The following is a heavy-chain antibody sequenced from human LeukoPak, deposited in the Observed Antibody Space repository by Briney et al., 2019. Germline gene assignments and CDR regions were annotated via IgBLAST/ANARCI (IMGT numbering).Heavy chain of an antibody. V-gene: IGHV1-2*02. D-gene: IGHD3-3*01. Sequence: ASVKVSCKASGYTFTGYYMHWVRQAPGQGLEWMGWINPNSGGTNYAQKFQGRVTMTRDTSISTAYMVLSSLRSEDMAVYYCARARYETRIWPKSRYDYYHYMDVWGKGTTVTVSS. CDR2: INPNSGGT. CDR3: ARARYETRIWPKSRYDYYHYMDV. J-gene: IGHJ6*03. CDR1: GYTFTGYY.